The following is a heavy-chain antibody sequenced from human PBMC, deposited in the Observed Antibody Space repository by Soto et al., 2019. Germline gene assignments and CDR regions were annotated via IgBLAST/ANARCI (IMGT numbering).Heavy chain of an antibody. CDR2: INHSGST. Sequence: SETLSLTCAVYGGSFSGYYWSWIRQPPGKGLEWIGEINHSGSTNYNPSLKSRVTISVDTSKNQFSLKLSSVTAADTAVYYCARARITMVRGVIGYYYYGMDVWGQGTTVTVSS. V-gene: IGHV4-34*01. D-gene: IGHD3-10*01. CDR1: GGSFSGYY. CDR3: ARARITMVRGVIGYYYYGMDV. J-gene: IGHJ6*02.